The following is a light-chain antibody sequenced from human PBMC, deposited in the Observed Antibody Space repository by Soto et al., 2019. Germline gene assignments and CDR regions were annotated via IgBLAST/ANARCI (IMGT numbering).Light chain of an antibody. CDR2: GAS. J-gene: IGKJ2*01. CDR1: QSVSSN. V-gene: IGKV3-15*01. CDR3: QHYNKWSPYT. Sequence: EIVMTQSPANSSVSPGERATLSCRASQSVSSNLARYQQKPCQGPRPLIYGASTMATSIPARFSGSGSVTEFTLTINSLQSDDVVVYYCQHYNKWSPYTFGQGTKLEIK.